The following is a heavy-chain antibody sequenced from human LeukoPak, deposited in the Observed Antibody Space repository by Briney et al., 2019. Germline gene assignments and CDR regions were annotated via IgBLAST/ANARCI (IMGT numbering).Heavy chain of an antibody. Sequence: PSETLSLTCTVSGVSISSYYWSWIRQPPGKGLEWIGYIYYSGSTNYNPSLKSRVTISVDTSKNQFSLKLSSVTAADTAVYYCARDNIAARPGYPTYNWFDPWGQGTLVTVSS. D-gene: IGHD6-6*01. J-gene: IGHJ5*02. CDR1: GVSISSYY. V-gene: IGHV4-59*01. CDR2: IYYSGST. CDR3: ARDNIAARPGYPTYNWFDP.